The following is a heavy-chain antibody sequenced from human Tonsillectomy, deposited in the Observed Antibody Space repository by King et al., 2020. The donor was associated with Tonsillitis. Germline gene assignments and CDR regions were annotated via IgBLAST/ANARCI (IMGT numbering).Heavy chain of an antibody. Sequence: QLQESGPGLVKPSETLSLTCTVSAGSISSSNYYWGWLRQPPGKGLEWIGSFYYSGNTYSNPSLRSRVTISVDTSKNQFSLKLSSVTAADTAVYYCARQGSYYLDYWGQGTLVTVSS. CDR2: FYYSGNT. CDR1: AGSISSSNYY. J-gene: IGHJ4*02. V-gene: IGHV4-39*01. CDR3: ARQGSYYLDY.